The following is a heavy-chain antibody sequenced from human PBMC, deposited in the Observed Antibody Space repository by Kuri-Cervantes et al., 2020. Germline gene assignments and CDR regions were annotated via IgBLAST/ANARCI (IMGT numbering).Heavy chain of an antibody. CDR2: IYSGGST. Sequence: GGSLRLSCAASGLTVSSNYMSWVRQAPGKGLEWVSVIYSGGSTYYADSVKGRFTISRDNSKNTLYLQMNSLRAEDTAVYYCARDANQYSSGWYGILDYWGPGTLVTVSS. CDR1: GLTVSSNY. J-gene: IGHJ4*02. D-gene: IGHD6-19*01. CDR3: ARDANQYSSGWYGILDY. V-gene: IGHV3-53*05.